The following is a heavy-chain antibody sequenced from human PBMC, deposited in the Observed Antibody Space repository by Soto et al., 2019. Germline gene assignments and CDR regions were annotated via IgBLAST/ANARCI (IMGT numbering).Heavy chain of an antibody. CDR1: GFTFSSYA. Sequence: EVQLLDSGGGLVQPGGSLRLSCAASGFTFSSYAMNWVRQAPGKGLEWVSVISGSGDSTYYADSVKGRFTISRNNSKNTPYNQMTIIGAENAAVYYYARRGPGTYFTYWGQGTLVPVSS. CDR2: ISGSGDST. D-gene: IGHD6-13*01. J-gene: IGHJ4*02. CDR3: ARRGPGTYFTY. V-gene: IGHV3-23*01.